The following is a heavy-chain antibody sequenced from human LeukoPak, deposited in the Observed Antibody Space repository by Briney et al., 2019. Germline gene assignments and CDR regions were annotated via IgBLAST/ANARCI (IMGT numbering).Heavy chain of an antibody. CDR3: ASLPSNTVTHDY. CDR1: GGSLSRSRYY. D-gene: IGHD4-11*01. V-gene: IGHV4-39*07. Sequence: SETLSLTCPVSGGSLSRSRYYWGWIRQPPGKGLEWIGSIYHSGSTHYNPSLKSRVTLSVDTSKNQFSLKLRSVTAADTAVYYCASLPSNTVTHDYWGQGTLVTVSS. J-gene: IGHJ4*02. CDR2: IYHSGST.